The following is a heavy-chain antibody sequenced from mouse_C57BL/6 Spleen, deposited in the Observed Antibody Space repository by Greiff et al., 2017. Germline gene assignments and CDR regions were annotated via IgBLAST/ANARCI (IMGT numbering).Heavy chain of an antibody. J-gene: IGHJ4*01. CDR2: INPNNGGT. CDR3: ARTYYYGSSYSYAMDY. CDR1: GYTFTDYN. Sequence: VQLQQSGPELVKPGASVKIPCKASGYTFTDYNMDWVKQSHGKSLEWIGDINPNNGGTIYNQKFKGKATLTVDTSSSTAYMELRSLTSEDTAVYYCARTYYYGSSYSYAMDYGGQGTSVTVSS. V-gene: IGHV1-18*01. D-gene: IGHD1-1*01.